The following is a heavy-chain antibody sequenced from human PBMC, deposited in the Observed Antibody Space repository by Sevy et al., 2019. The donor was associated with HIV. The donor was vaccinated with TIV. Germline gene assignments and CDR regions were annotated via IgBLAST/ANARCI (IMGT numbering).Heavy chain of an antibody. CDR2: VYYTGGT. J-gene: IGHJ3*02. CDR3: ARRNDFDI. CDR1: GGSINSDH. Sequence: GSLRLSCTVSGGSINSDHWNWIRQPPGKGLEWFGYVYYTGGTNYNPALKNPVTISVDRTKNQFSLKLTSVTAADTAVYYCARRNDFDIWGQGTMVTVSS. V-gene: IGHV4-59*08.